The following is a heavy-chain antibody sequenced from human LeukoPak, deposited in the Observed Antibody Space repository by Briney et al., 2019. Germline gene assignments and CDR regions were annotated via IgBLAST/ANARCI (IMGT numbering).Heavy chain of an antibody. V-gene: IGHV4-39*01. J-gene: IGHJ4*02. Sequence: SETLSLTCTVSGGSISSSSYYWGWVRQPPGKGLEWIGSIYYSGRTNYNPSLKSRVAISVDTSKNQFSLNLTSVTAADTAVYYCARGGLGSITAYSNYLFDYWGRGTLVTVSS. CDR3: ARGGLGSITAYSNYLFDY. CDR1: GGSISSSSYY. CDR2: IYYSGRT. D-gene: IGHD4-11*01.